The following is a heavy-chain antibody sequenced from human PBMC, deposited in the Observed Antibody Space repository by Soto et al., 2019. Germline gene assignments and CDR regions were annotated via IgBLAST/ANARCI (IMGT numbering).Heavy chain of an antibody. CDR1: GGTFSSYA. V-gene: IGHV1-69*01. Sequence: QVQLVQSGAEVKKPGSSVKVSCKASGGTFSSYAISWVRQAPGQGLEWMGGIIPIFGTANYAQKFQGRVTITADESTSTAYMELSSLRSEDTDVYYCAREPHDCSGGSCYSFWGLGTLVTVSS. D-gene: IGHD2-15*01. CDR3: AREPHDCSGGSCYSF. CDR2: IIPIFGTA. J-gene: IGHJ1*01.